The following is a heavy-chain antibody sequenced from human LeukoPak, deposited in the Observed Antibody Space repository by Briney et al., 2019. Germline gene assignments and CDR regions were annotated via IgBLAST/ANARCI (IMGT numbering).Heavy chain of an antibody. CDR2: IYYNGNT. CDR3: ERGRSKYYGMDV. J-gene: IGHJ6*02. V-gene: IGHV4-59*01. D-gene: IGHD1-26*01. Sequence: SETLSLTCSVSDGSINSYYGNWIRRPPGEVREWIGYIYYNGNTKYSPSVKSRVTMSVDTSKNLLSVKVRSVSAADTAAYYCERGRSKYYGMDVWGQGTTVTVSS. CDR1: DGSINSYY.